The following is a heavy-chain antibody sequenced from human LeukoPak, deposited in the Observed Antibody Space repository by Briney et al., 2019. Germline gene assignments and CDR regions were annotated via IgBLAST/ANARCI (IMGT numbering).Heavy chain of an antibody. CDR3: AKDRKDCSGGNCYSGGSE. D-gene: IGHD2-15*01. Sequence: PGGSLRLSCAASGFTFRSYAMSWVRQAPGKGLEWVSVISGSGGTTYYADSVKGRFTISRDNSKSTLYLQMNTLRAEDTAVYYCAKDRKDCSGGNCYSGGSEWGQGTRVTVSS. CDR1: GFTFRSYA. CDR2: ISGSGGTT. V-gene: IGHV3-23*01. J-gene: IGHJ4*02.